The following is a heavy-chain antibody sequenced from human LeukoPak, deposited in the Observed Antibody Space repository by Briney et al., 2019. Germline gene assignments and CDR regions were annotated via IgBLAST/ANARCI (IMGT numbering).Heavy chain of an antibody. V-gene: IGHV4-61*02. CDR1: GGSISSGSFY. CDR2: IYTSGST. J-gene: IGHJ6*03. CDR3: ARGDYSSSSYYYYYYMDV. Sequence: PSQTLSLTCTVSGGSISSGSFYWSWIRQPAGKGLEWIGRIYTSGSTNYNPSLKSRVTISVDTSKNQFSLKLSSVTAADTAVYSCARGDYSSSSYYYYYYMDVWGKGTTVTVSS. D-gene: IGHD6-6*01.